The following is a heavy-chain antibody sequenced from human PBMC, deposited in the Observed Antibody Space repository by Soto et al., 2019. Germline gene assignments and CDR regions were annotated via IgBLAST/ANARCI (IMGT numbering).Heavy chain of an antibody. CDR3: ARGSSTPTDY. Sequence: SETLSLTCAVYGGSFSGYYWSWIRQPPGKGLEWIGEINHSGSTNYNPSLKSRVTISVDTPKNQFSLKLSSVTAADTAVYYCARGSSTPTDYWGQGTLVTVSS. D-gene: IGHD2-2*01. J-gene: IGHJ4*02. V-gene: IGHV4-34*01. CDR2: INHSGST. CDR1: GGSFSGYY.